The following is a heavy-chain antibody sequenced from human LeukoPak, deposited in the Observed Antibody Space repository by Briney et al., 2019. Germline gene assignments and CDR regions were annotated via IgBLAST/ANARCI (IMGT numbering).Heavy chain of an antibody. CDR3: AREHPVVVTAAIGYWFDP. V-gene: IGHV4-30-4*08. CDR1: GGSISSGDYY. J-gene: IGHJ5*02. Sequence: SQTLSLTCTVSGGSISSGDYYWSWIRQPPGKGLEYIGYIYYSGSTYYNPSLKSRVTTSVDTSKNQFSLKLTSVTAADTAVYYCAREHPVVVTAAIGYWFDPWGQGTLVTVSS. D-gene: IGHD2-2*01. CDR2: IYYSGST.